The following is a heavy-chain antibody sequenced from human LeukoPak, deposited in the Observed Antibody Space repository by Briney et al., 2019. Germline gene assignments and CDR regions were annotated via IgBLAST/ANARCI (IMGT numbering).Heavy chain of an antibody. J-gene: IGHJ6*04. CDR2: ISSSGSIT. CDR3: AGRLSSDYYYVDV. D-gene: IGHD3-10*01. V-gene: IGHV3-48*03. CDR1: GFRFSNYE. Sequence: GGSLRLCCAASGFRFSNYEMNWVRQAPGKGLEWVSHISSSGSITFYADSVKGRFTISRDNAKNSLYLQMNSLRAEDTSVYYCAGRLSSDYYYVDVWGKGTTVTVSS.